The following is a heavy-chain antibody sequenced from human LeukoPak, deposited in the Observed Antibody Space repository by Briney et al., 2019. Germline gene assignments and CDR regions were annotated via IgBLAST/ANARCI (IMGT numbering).Heavy chain of an antibody. CDR3: ARGLGYPNWFDP. CDR2: ISSGDGIT. J-gene: IGHJ5*02. D-gene: IGHD5-12*01. CDR1: GFSFSDYA. Sequence: PGGSLRLSCAASGFSFSDYAMTWVRQAPGKGLGWVSTISSGDGITYYADSVKGRFTISRDNAKNSLYLQMNSLRAEDTAVYYCARGLGYPNWFDPWGQGTLVTVSS. V-gene: IGHV3-23*01.